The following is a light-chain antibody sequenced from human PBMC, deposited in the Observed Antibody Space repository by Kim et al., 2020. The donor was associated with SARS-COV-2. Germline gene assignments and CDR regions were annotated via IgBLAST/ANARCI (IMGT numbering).Light chain of an antibody. J-gene: IGKJ4*01. CDR3: QQHCVTPLT. Sequence: ATINCKSSQSLLRTAINRNCLAWYQQKPGQPPNLLIYWVSTRYSGVPDRFSGSGSGTQFSLTIDSLQAEDAAVYFCQQHCVTPLTFGGGTKVDIK. CDR2: WVS. CDR1: QSLLRTAINRNC. V-gene: IGKV4-1*01.